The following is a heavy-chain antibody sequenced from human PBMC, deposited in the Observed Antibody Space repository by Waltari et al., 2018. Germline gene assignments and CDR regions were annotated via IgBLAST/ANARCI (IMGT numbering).Heavy chain of an antibody. CDR1: GGTFSSYA. CDR2: IIPIFGTA. V-gene: IGHV1-69*01. Sequence: QVQMVQSGAGVKKPGSSVKVSCKASGGTFSSYAISWVRQAPGQGLEWMGGIIPIFGTANYAQKVKGRVTITADESTSTADMELSRLRSEDTAGYYCAREVPGTRAWYFELWGRGPLVTVSS. J-gene: IGHJ2*01. CDR3: AREVPGTRAWYFEL.